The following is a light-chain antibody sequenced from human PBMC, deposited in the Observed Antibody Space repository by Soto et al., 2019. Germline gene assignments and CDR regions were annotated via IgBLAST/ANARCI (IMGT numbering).Light chain of an antibody. J-gene: IGLJ1*01. Sequence: QSALTQPASVSGSPGQSITISCTGTSSDVGIYNLVSWYQHHPGKAPKLMIYEGSNRPSGVSNRFSGSKSGNTASLTISGLQAEDEADYYCQSYDNTLSARYVFGTGTKLTVL. V-gene: IGLV2-23*01. CDR2: EGS. CDR1: SSDVGIYNL. CDR3: QSYDNTLSARYV.